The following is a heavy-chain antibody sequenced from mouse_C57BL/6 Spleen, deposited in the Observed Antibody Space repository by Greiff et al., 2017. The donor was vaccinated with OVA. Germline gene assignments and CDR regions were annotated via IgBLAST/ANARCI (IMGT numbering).Heavy chain of an antibody. CDR3: ARAYYDYDAWFAY. J-gene: IGHJ3*01. V-gene: IGHV1-54*01. CDR1: GYAFTNYL. D-gene: IGHD2-4*01. CDR2: INPGSGGT. Sequence: VQRVESGAELVRPGTSVKVSCKASGYAFTNYLIEWVKQRPGQGLEWIGVINPGSGGTNYNEKFKGKATLTADKSSSTAYMQLSSLTSEDSAVYFCARAYYDYDAWFAYWGQGTLVTVSA.